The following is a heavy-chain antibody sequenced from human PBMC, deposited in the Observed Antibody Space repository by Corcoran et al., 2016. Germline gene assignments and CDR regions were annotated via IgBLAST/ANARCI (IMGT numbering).Heavy chain of an antibody. CDR1: GYTFTAYY. V-gene: IGHV1-2*02. D-gene: IGHD2-2*01. CDR2: INPNSGGT. J-gene: IGHJ5*02. CDR3: ARGPLGYCSSTTCSSNWVDP. Sequence: QVQLVQSGAEVKKPGASVKVSCKASGYTFTAYYMHWARQAPGQGLEWMGWINPNSGGTNYAQKLQGRVTMTRDTSISTAYMELNRLRSTDTAVYDCARGPLGYCSSTTCSSNWVDPWGEGTLVTVSS.